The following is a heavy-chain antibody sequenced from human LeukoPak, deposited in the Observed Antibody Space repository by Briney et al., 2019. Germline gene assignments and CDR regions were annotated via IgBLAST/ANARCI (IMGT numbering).Heavy chain of an antibody. D-gene: IGHD1-20*01. CDR1: GYTFTSYA. J-gene: IGHJ4*02. Sequence: SVKVSCKASGYTFTSYAISWVRQAPGQGLEWMGRIILILGIANYAQKFQGRVTITADKSTSTAYMELSSLRSEDTAVYYCARDRYITGETLGYWGQGTLVTVSS. CDR3: ARDRYITGETLGY. CDR2: IILILGIA. V-gene: IGHV1-69*04.